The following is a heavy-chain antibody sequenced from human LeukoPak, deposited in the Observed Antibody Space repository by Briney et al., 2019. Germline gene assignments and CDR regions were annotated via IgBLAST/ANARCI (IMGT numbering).Heavy chain of an antibody. CDR2: ISYDGSNK. CDR3: ARTQWFGDPTAEREAFDI. V-gene: IGHV3-30*03. J-gene: IGHJ3*02. D-gene: IGHD3-10*01. Sequence: PGGSLRLSCAASGFTFSSYGMHWVRQAPGKGLEWVAVISYDGSNKYYADSVKGRFTISRDNSKNTLYLQMNSLRAEDTAVYYCARTQWFGDPTAEREAFDIWGQGTMVTVSS. CDR1: GFTFSSYG.